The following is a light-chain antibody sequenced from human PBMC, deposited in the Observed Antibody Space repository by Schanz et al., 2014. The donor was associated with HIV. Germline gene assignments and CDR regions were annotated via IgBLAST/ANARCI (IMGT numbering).Light chain of an antibody. J-gene: IGKJ5*01. CDR2: AAS. V-gene: IGKV1-17*02. CDR3: LQQNTYPLT. Sequence: DIQMTQSPSILSASVGDTVTITCRASQGIGNELGWYQQKPGKAPKRLIYAASFLQSEVPSRFIGSGSGTEFTLTITNLQPEDFATYYCLQQNTYPLTFGQGTRLEVK. CDR1: QGIGNE.